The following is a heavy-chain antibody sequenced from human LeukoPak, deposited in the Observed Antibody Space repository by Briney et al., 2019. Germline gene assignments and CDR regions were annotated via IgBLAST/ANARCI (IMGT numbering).Heavy chain of an antibody. V-gene: IGHV4-59*08. CDR1: GGSISGYY. CDR2: IHYGGST. Sequence: SSETLSLTCTVSGGSISGYYWSWIRQPPGKGLECIGYIHYGGSTNYNPSLKSRVTISVDTSKNQFSLKLSSVTAADTAVYYCARARYPVGDYYFDYWGQGTLVTVSS. D-gene: IGHD3-16*01. J-gene: IGHJ4*02. CDR3: ARARYPVGDYYFDY.